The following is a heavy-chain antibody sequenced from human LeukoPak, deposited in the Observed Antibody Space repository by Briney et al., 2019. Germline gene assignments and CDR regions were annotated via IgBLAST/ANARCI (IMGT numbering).Heavy chain of an antibody. Sequence: PSETLSLTCTVSGGSISSSSYYWSWIRQPPGKGLEWIGYIYYSGSTNYNPSLKSRVTISVDTSKNQFSLKLSSVTAADTAVYYCARGSSGWSPGWYFDLWGRGTLVTVSS. CDR2: IYYSGST. J-gene: IGHJ2*01. CDR3: ARGSSGWSPGWYFDL. D-gene: IGHD6-19*01. CDR1: GGSISSSSYY. V-gene: IGHV4-61*01.